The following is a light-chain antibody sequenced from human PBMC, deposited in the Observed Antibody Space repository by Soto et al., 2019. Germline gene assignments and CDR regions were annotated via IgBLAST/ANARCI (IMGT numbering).Light chain of an antibody. CDR3: QQYNNWPPKA. CDR2: AAS. V-gene: IGKV3D-15*01. CDR1: QPVGSN. Sequence: SVMTQSPATLSVSPGERATLSCWASQPVGSNVAWYQQKPGQAPRLLIYAASTMATGVSARFAGSGSGTEFALTISSLQSEDVAVYYCQQYNNWPPKAFGQGTKVEI. J-gene: IGKJ1*01.